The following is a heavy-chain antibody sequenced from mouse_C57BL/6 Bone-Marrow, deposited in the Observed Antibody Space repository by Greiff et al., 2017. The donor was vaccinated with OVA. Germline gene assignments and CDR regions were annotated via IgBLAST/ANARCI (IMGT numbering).Heavy chain of an antibody. CDR1: GYTFTSYW. CDR3: ARWGLRRRGYFDY. V-gene: IGHV1-55*01. J-gene: IGHJ2*01. CDR2: IYPGSGSS. D-gene: IGHD2-4*01. Sequence: QVQLQQPGAELVKPGASVKMSCKASGYTFTSYWITWVKQRPGQGLEWIGDIYPGSGSSNYNEKFKSKAKLTVDTSSSTAYMQLSSLTSEDSAVYYCARWGLRRRGYFDYWGQGTTLTVSS.